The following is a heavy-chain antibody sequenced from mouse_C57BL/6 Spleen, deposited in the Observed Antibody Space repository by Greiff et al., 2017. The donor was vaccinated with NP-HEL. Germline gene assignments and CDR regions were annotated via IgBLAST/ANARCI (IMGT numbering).Heavy chain of an antibody. Sequence: VKLVESGPGLVQPSQSLSITCTVSGFSLTSYGVHWVRQSPGKGLEWLGVIWSGGSTDYNAAFISRLSISKDNSKSQVFFKMNSLQADDTAIDYCARIPLYDGDYYAMDYWGQGTSVTVSS. J-gene: IGHJ4*01. D-gene: IGHD2-12*01. CDR3: ARIPLYDGDYYAMDY. CDR1: GFSLTSYG. V-gene: IGHV2-2*01. CDR2: IWSGGST.